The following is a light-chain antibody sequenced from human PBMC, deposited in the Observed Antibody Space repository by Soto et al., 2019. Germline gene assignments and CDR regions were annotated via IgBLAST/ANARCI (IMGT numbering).Light chain of an antibody. Sequence: QSVLTQPPSASGTPGQRVIISCSGATYNIGSNAVNWYQQLPGTAPKLLMYSNDQRPSGVPDRFSATKSGTSASLVISGLQSEDESDYYCAAWDDSLNGYVFGTGTKLTVL. CDR1: TYNIGSNA. J-gene: IGLJ1*01. CDR2: SND. CDR3: AAWDDSLNGYV. V-gene: IGLV1-44*01.